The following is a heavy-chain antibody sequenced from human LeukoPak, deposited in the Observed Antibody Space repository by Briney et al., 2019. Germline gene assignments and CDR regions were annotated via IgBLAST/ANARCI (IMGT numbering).Heavy chain of an antibody. CDR3: ARGIGYGSNSDY. Sequence: SETLSLTCTVSGGSISSYYWSWIRQPPGKGLEWIGYIYYSGSTNYNPSLKSRVTISVDTSKNQFSLKLSSVTAADTAVYYCARGIGYGSNSDYWGQGTLVTVSS. J-gene: IGHJ4*02. CDR2: IYYSGST. V-gene: IGHV4-59*12. CDR1: GGSISSYY. D-gene: IGHD3-10*01.